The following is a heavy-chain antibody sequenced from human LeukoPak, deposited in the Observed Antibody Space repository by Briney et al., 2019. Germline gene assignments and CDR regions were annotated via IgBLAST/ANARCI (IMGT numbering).Heavy chain of an antibody. V-gene: IGHV3-49*04. D-gene: IGHD3-22*01. CDR1: GFTFGDYA. J-gene: IGHJ3*02. CDR3: TRRYNYDSSGYYYVRDAFDI. CDR2: IRSKAYGGTT. Sequence: GGSLRLSCTASGFTFGDYAMSWVRQAPGKGLERVGFIRSKAYGGTTEYAASVKGRFTISRDDSKSIAYLQMNSLKTEDTAVYYCTRRYNYDSSGYYYVRDAFDIWGQGTMVTVSS.